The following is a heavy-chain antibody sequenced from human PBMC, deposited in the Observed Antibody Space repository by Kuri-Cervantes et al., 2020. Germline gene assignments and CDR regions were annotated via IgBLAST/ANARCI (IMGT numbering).Heavy chain of an antibody. V-gene: IGHV3-33*03. D-gene: IGHD6-13*01. CDR1: GLTFSSYG. CDR2: IWYDGSNK. Sequence: GESLKISCAASGLTFSSYGMHWVRQAPGKGLEWVAVIWYDGSNKYYADSVKGRFTISRDNAKNSLYLQMNSLRAEDTALYYCAKDATPFSSTWYYFDYWGQGTLVTVSS. CDR3: AKDATPFSSTWYYFDY. J-gene: IGHJ4*02.